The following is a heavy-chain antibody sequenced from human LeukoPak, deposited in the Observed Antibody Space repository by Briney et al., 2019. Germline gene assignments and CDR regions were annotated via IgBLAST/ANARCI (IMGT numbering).Heavy chain of an antibody. D-gene: IGHD2-8*02. CDR1: GFTFSSYA. J-gene: IGHJ4*02. CDR3: ARGAWSMGLIDY. CDR2: ISYDGSNK. Sequence: PGGSLRLSCAASGFTFSSYAMHWVRQAPGKGLEWVAVISYDGSNKYYADSVKGRFTISRDNSKNTLYLQMNSLRAEDTAVYYCARGAWSMGLIDYWGQGTLVTVSS. V-gene: IGHV3-30-3*01.